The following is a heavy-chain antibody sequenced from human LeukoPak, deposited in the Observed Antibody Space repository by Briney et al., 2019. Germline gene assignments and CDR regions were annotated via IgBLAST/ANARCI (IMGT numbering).Heavy chain of an antibody. J-gene: IGHJ3*02. CDR2: IYYSGST. CDR1: GGSISSYY. V-gene: IGHV4-59*01. Sequence: PSETLSLTCTVSGGSISSYYWSWIRQPPGKGLEWIGYIYYSGSTNYNPSLKSRVTISVDTSKNQFSLKLSSVTAADTAVYYCARDMSSGWYPPDRKNERNDAFDIWGQGTMVTVSS. D-gene: IGHD6-19*01. CDR3: ARDMSSGWYPPDRKNERNDAFDI.